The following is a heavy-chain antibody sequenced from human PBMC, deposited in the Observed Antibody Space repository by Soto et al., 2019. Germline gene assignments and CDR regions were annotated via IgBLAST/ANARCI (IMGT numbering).Heavy chain of an antibody. CDR1: GGSISSYY. J-gene: IGHJ4*02. V-gene: IGHV4-4*07. CDR2: IYTSGSP. CDR3: GRTHDFGSGSLPFDY. D-gene: IGHD3-10*01. Sequence: SETLSLTCPVSGGSISSYYWSWIRQPAGKGLEWIGLIYTSGSPIYNPSLQRPGTLPVDASKNQFSLTLGRVTAADLAGDYCGRTHDFGSGSLPFDYWGQGTGVTVSS.